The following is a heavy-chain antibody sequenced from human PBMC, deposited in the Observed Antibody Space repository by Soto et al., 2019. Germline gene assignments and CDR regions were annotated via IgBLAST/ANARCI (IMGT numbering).Heavy chain of an antibody. CDR1: GFTFRSYG. J-gene: IGHJ4*02. D-gene: IGHD1-7*01. CDR2: ISESGSST. Sequence: VQLLESGGGLVQPGGSLRLSCAASGFTFRSYGMSWVRQAPGKGLEWVSGISESGSSTTYADSVKGRFTISRDNSKNTLFLQMNTLRAEDTAIYYCAKRELDDNWGQETLVTVSS. CDR3: AKRELDDN. V-gene: IGHV3-23*01.